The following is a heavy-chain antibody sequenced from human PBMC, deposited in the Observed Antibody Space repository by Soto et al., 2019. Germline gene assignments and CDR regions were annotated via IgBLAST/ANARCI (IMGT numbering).Heavy chain of an antibody. CDR2: ISWNSGSI. D-gene: IGHD3-3*01. CDR3: AKDANDFWSGYYYYFDS. CDR1: GFTFDEYA. J-gene: IGHJ4*02. Sequence: EVQLVESGGGLVQPGRSLRLSCAASGFTFDEYAIHWVRQAPGKGLEWVSGISWNSGSIGYADSVKGRFTISRDNAKNSLYLQMNSLRAEDTALYYCAKDANDFWSGYYYYFDSWGQGALVTVSS. V-gene: IGHV3-9*01.